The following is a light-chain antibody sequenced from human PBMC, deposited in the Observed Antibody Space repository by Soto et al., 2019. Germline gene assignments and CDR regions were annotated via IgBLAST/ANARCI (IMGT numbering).Light chain of an antibody. J-gene: IGLJ2*01. Sequence: PSVSGAPGQRVTISCTGSSSNIGAGYDVHWYQQLPGTAPKLLIYGNSNRPSGVPDRFSGSKSGTSASLAITGLQAEDEADYYCQSYDSSLGGSVFGGGTKLTVL. CDR1: SSNIGAGYD. V-gene: IGLV1-40*01. CDR2: GNS. CDR3: QSYDSSLGGSV.